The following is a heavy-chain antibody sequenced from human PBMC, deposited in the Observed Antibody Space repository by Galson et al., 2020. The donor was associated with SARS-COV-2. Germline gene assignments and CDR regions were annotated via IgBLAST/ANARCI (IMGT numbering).Heavy chain of an antibody. V-gene: IGHV3-64D*08. D-gene: IGHD1-26*01. CDR3: VNEPSATWGSDP. J-gene: IGHJ5*02. CDR1: GFTFSSYA. Sequence: GGSLRLSCSASGFTFSSYAMHWVRQAPGKGLEYVSAISSNGDSTYYADSVKGRFTISRDNSKNTLYLQMSSLRAEDTAVYYCVNEPSATWGSDPWGQGTLVTVSS. CDR2: ISSNGDST.